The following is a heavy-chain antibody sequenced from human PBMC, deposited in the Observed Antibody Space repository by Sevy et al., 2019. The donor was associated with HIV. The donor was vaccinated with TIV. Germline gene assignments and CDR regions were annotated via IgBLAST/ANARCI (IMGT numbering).Heavy chain of an antibody. J-gene: IGHJ4*02. V-gene: IGHV3-30*14. CDR1: GFRFSDYS. Sequence: GGSLRLSCAASGFRFSDYSMHWVRQAPGKGLEWVAVISYDGRNNKYNVDSVKGRFTISRDNSKNTLFLQMNSLRGEDSAIYYCARDRGEILHSAFDYWGQGTLVTVSS. CDR3: ARDRGEILHSAFDY. D-gene: IGHD3-16*01. CDR2: ISYDGRNNK.